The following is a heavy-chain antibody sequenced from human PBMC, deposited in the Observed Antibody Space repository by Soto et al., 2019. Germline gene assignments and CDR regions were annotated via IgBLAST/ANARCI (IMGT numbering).Heavy chain of an antibody. Sequence: SETLSLTCTVSGGSVSSGSYYWSWIRQPPGKGLEWIGYIYYSGSTNYNPSLKSRVTISVDTSKNQFSLKLSSVTAADTAVYYCARALAAAGRFDPWGQGTLVTVS. V-gene: IGHV4-61*01. J-gene: IGHJ5*02. CDR3: ARALAAAGRFDP. CDR1: GGSVSSGSYY. D-gene: IGHD6-13*01. CDR2: IYYSGST.